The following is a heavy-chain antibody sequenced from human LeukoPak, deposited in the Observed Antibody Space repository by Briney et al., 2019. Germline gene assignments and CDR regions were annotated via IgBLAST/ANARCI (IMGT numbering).Heavy chain of an antibody. D-gene: IGHD3-10*01. V-gene: IGHV3-9*01. CDR1: GFQFDQIS. Sequence: GRSLRLSCVGSGFQFDQISMHWVRQVPGKGLEWVAGITWESDVVGYADSVKGRFSISRDNAADSLFLQMSSLRVAETGLYFCAKPRYGSGFNALDTWGQGTLVTVSS. CDR2: ITWESDVV. J-gene: IGHJ5*02. CDR3: AKPRYGSGFNALDT.